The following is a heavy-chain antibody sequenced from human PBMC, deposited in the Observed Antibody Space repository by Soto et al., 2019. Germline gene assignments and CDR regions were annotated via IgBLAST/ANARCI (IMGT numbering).Heavy chain of an antibody. CDR2: ISWNSGSI. V-gene: IGHV3-9*01. J-gene: IGHJ4*02. Sequence: GGSLRLSCAASGFTFDDYAMHWVRQAPGKGLEWVSGISWNSGSIGYADSVKGRFTISRDNSKNTLYLQMNSLRAEDTAVYYCAKELELLYFDYWGQGTLVTVSS. CDR1: GFTFDDYA. D-gene: IGHD1-7*01. CDR3: AKELELLYFDY.